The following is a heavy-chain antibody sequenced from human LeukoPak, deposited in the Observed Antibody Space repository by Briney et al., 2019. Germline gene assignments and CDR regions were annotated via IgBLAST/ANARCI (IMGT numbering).Heavy chain of an antibody. CDR3: ARDPLYSSGWYKVGAFDI. CDR1: GFTFSSYA. CDR2: ISYDGSNK. D-gene: IGHD6-19*01. Sequence: GRSLRLSCAASGFTFSSYAMLWVRQAPGKGLEWVAVISYDGSNKYYADSVKGRFTISRDNSKNTLYLQMNSLRAEDTAVYYCARDPLYSSGWYKVGAFDIWGQGTMVTVSS. V-gene: IGHV3-30-3*01. J-gene: IGHJ3*02.